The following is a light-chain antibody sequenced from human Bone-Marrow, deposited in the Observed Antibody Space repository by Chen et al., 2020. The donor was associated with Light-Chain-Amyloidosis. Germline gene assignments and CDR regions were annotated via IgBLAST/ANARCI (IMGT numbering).Light chain of an antibody. CDR1: NIGSTT. CDR2: DDS. Sequence: SYVLPQPPSVSVAPGQTATIACGGNNIGSTTVHWYQQTPGQAPLLVVYDDSDRPSGIPERLSGSNSGNTATLTISRVEAGDEADYYCQVWDRSSDRPVFGGGTKLTVL. V-gene: IGLV3-21*02. J-gene: IGLJ3*02. CDR3: QVWDRSSDRPV.